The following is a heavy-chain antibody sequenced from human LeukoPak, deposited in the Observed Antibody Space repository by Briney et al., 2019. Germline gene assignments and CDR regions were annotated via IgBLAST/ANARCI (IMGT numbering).Heavy chain of an antibody. CDR2: ISYDGSNK. Sequence: GGSLRLSCAASGFTFSSYAMHRVRQAPGKGLEWVAVISYDGSNKYYADSVKGRFTISRDNSKNTLYPQMNSLRAEDTAVYYCARNSLYYDILTGSPDYWGQGTLVTVSS. J-gene: IGHJ4*02. CDR3: ARNSLYYDILTGSPDY. D-gene: IGHD3-9*01. V-gene: IGHV3-30-3*01. CDR1: GFTFSSYA.